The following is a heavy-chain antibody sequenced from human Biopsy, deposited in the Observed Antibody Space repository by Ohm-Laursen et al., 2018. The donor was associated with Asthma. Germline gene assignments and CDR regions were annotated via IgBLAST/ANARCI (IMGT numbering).Heavy chain of an antibody. Sequence: SLRLSCTASGFTFSSYAMSWVRQAPGKGLERVSAISGSGGSTDYADSVKGRFTISRDNSKNTLYLQMNSLRAEDTAVYYCAKESRRDGYNRRNYYFDYWGQGTLVTVSS. CDR1: GFTFSSYA. CDR3: AKESRRDGYNRRNYYFDY. V-gene: IGHV3-23*01. J-gene: IGHJ4*02. CDR2: ISGSGGST. D-gene: IGHD5-24*01.